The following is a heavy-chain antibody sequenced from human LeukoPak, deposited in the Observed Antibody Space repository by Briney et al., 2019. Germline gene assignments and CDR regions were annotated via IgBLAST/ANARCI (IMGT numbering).Heavy chain of an antibody. CDR1: GFTFGDHA. Sequence: GRSLRLPCSASGFTFGDHAMSWVRQAPGKGLEWVGFIRSKGYGGTTEYAASVEGRFSLSRDDSKSFVYLQMSSLKTEDTAVYYCTRVRSGNDFDYWGQGTVVTVSA. J-gene: IGHJ4*02. D-gene: IGHD3-10*01. V-gene: IGHV3-49*04. CDR3: TRVRSGNDFDY. CDR2: IRSKGYGGTT.